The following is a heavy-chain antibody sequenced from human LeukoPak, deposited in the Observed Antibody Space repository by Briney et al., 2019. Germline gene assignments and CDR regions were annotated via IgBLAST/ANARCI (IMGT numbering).Heavy chain of an antibody. CDR3: ARGAAAGLRRYYFDH. CDR2: IWYDGSNK. J-gene: IGHJ4*02. V-gene: IGHV3-33*01. D-gene: IGHD6-13*01. CDR1: GFTFSSYG. Sequence: PGGSLRLSCAASGFTFSSYGMHWVRQAPGKGLEWVAVIWYDGSNKYYADSVKGRFTISRDNSKNTLYLQMNSLRAEDTAVYYCARGAAAGLRRYYFDHWGQGTLVTVSS.